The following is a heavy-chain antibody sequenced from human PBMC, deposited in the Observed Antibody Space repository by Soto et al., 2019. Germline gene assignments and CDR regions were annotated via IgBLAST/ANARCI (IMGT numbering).Heavy chain of an antibody. CDR2: IYYSGST. V-gene: IGHV4-39*01. CDR1: DGSISSSSYY. D-gene: IGHD3-22*01. CDR3: TSHSSADYPATVDFDY. J-gene: IGHJ4*01. Sequence: SETLSLTCTVSDGSISSSSYYWGWIRQPPGKGLEWIGSIYYSGSTYYNPSLKSRVTISVDTSKNQFSLKLSSVTAADTAVYSCTSHSSADYPATVDFDYSGHGTLVTVSS.